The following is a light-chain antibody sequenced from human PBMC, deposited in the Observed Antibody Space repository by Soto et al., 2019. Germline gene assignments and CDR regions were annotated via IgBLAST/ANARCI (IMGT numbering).Light chain of an antibody. J-gene: IGKJ1*01. Sequence: VLTQSPGTLSVSPGERVTVTCGASQSVTGNYLAWYQQKPGQAPRLLIYGASYRATGIPDRFSGSGSGTDFSLTISRLEPEDFAVYCCQQYGSTPPTFVQGTKVEMK. V-gene: IGKV3-20*01. CDR2: GAS. CDR1: QSVTGNY. CDR3: QQYGSTPPT.